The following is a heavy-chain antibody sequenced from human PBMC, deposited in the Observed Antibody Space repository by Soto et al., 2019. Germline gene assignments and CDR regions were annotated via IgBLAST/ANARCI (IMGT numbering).Heavy chain of an antibody. V-gene: IGHV3-30-3*01. CDR1: GFTFSSYA. J-gene: IGHJ4*02. CDR2: ISYDGSNK. Sequence: GGSLRLSCAAAGFTFSSYAMHWVRQAPGKGLEWVAVISYDGSNKYYADSVKGRFTISRDNSKNTLYLQMNSLRAEDTAVYYCARGYEWSPDYWGQGTLVTVSS. D-gene: IGHD3-3*01. CDR3: ARGYEWSPDY.